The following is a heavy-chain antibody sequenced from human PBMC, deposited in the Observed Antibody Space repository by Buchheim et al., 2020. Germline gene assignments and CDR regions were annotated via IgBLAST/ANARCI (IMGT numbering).Heavy chain of an antibody. J-gene: IGHJ6*02. CDR2: IKSKTDGGTT. D-gene: IGHD3-3*01. CDR1: GFTFSNAW. Sequence: EVQLVESGGGLVKPGGSLRLSCAASGFTFSNAWMSWVRQAPGKGLEWVGRIKSKTDGGTTDYAAPVKGRFTISSDDSKNTVYLKMNSLKTEDAAVYYCTTVWSYDFWSGYYTERDYYYYYGMDVWGQGTT. V-gene: IGHV3-15*01. CDR3: TTVWSYDFWSGYYTERDYYYYYGMDV.